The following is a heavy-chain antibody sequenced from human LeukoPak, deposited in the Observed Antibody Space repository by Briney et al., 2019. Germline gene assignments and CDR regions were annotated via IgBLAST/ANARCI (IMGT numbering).Heavy chain of an antibody. V-gene: IGHV4-59*01. CDR2: IYYSGST. Sequence: SETLSLTCTVSGGSISSYYWSWIRQPPGKGLEWIGYIYYSGSTNYNPSLKSRVTISVDTSKNQFSLKLSSVTAADTAVYYCARVEAIFGVVAFDYWGQGTLVTVSS. D-gene: IGHD3-3*01. J-gene: IGHJ4*02. CDR3: ARVEAIFGVVAFDY. CDR1: GGSISSYY.